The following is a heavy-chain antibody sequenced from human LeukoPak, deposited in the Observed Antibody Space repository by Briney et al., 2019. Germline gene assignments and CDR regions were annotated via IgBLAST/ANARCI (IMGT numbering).Heavy chain of an antibody. CDR3: ARANPVYGDFDY. CDR2: IFPDGQT. CDR1: GLTVNDNY. D-gene: IGHD4-17*01. V-gene: IGHV3-53*01. J-gene: IGHJ4*02. Sequence: GGSLRLSCTLSGLTVNDNYMSWVRQAPGKGLEWVSLIFPDGQTYYADFVQGRFSISRDMSRNTLFLDMSSPRAEDTAVFFCARANPVYGDFDYWGQGTLVTVSS.